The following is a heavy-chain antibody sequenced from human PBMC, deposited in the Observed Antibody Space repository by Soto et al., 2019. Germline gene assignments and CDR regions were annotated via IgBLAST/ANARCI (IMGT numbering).Heavy chain of an antibody. CDR3: ARAERFPRSWFDT. Sequence: SETLSLTCSVSGYSVSSSDYYWAWIRQPPGKGLEWIGSRFYSGLTYYNPSLKSRITISLHTSNSQFSLRLTSVTAADTAMYFCARAERFPRSWFDTWGQGTQVTVSS. D-gene: IGHD3-10*01. CDR2: RFYSGLT. CDR1: GYSVSSSDYY. V-gene: IGHV4-39*07. J-gene: IGHJ5*02.